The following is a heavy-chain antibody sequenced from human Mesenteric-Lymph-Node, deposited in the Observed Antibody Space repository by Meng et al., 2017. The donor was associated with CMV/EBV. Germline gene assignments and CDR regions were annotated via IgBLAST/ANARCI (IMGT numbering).Heavy chain of an antibody. CDR2: ISSSGADI. D-gene: IGHD2-8*02. Sequence: GESLKISCAASGFTLSSYEINWIRQAPGKGLEWVSHISSSGADIYYTYYADSVKGRFTISRDNAKNSLYLQMNSLRAEDTAVYYCASDTVWGQGTLVTVSS. J-gene: IGHJ4*02. CDR3: ASDTV. V-gene: IGHV3-48*03. CDR1: GFTLSSYE.